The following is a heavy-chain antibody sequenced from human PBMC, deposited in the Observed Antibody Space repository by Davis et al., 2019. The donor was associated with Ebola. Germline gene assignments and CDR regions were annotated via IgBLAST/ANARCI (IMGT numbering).Heavy chain of an antibody. CDR3: ARAPSIAAARGLYYYYGMDV. D-gene: IGHD6-13*01. V-gene: IGHV3-11*01. CDR2: ISSSGSTI. CDR1: GFTFSDYY. Sequence: PGGSLRLSCAASGFTFSDYYMSWIRQAPGKGLEWVSYISSSGSTIYYADSVKGRFTISRDNAKNSLYPQMNSLRAEDTAVYYCARAPSIAAARGLYYYYGMDVWGQGTTVTVSS. J-gene: IGHJ6*02.